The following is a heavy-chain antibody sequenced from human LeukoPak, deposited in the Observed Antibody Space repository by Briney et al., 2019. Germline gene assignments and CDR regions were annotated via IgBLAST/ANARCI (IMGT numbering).Heavy chain of an antibody. CDR2: IYPGDSDT. D-gene: IGHD2-2*01. Sequence: GESLKISCKGSGYSLTSYWIGWVRQMPGKGLEWMGIIYPGDSDTRYSPSFQGQVTISADKSISTAYLQWSSLKASDTAMYYCARQDIVVVPAAKGAFDTWGQGTMVTVSS. V-gene: IGHV5-51*01. CDR1: GYSLTSYW. CDR3: ARQDIVVVPAAKGAFDT. J-gene: IGHJ3*02.